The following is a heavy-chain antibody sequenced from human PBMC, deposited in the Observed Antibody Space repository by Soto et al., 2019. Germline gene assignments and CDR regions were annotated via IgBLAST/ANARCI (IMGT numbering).Heavy chain of an antibody. CDR3: AHVTTKYSPPNWFDP. CDR1: GGTFSSYA. Sequence: QVQLVQSGAEVMKPGSSVKVSCKASGGTFSSYAIGWVRQAPGQGLEWMGGIIPIFGTANYAQKSQGRVTITAVESTSTAYMELSSLRSEDTAVYYCAHVTTKYSPPNWFDPWGQGTLVTVSS. CDR2: IIPIFGTA. V-gene: IGHV1-69*01. J-gene: IGHJ5*02. D-gene: IGHD2-15*01.